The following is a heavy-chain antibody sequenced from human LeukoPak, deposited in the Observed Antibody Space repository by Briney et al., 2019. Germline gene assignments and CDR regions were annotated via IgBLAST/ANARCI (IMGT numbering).Heavy chain of an antibody. CDR1: GGTFSSYA. V-gene: IGHV1-69*04. CDR2: IIPILGIA. CDR3: ARDTPASEGGQWLVTEYFQH. Sequence: SVKVSCKASGGTFSSYAISWVRQAPGQGLEWMGRIIPILGIANYAQKFQGRVTITADKSTSTAYMELSSLRSEDTAVYYCARDTPASEGGQWLVTEYFQHWGQGTLVTVSS. D-gene: IGHD6-19*01. J-gene: IGHJ1*01.